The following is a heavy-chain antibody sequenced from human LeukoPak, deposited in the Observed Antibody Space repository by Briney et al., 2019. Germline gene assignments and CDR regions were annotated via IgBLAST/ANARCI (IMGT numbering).Heavy chain of an antibody. Sequence: GRSLRLSCAASGFTFSSYAMHWVRQAPGKELEWVAVISYDGSNKYYADSVKGRFTISRDNSKNTLYLQMNSLRAEDTAVYYCARDKTGNYYYGMDVWGQGTTVTVSS. CDR1: GFTFSSYA. V-gene: IGHV3-30-3*01. CDR2: ISYDGSNK. J-gene: IGHJ6*02. CDR3: ARDKTGNYYYGMDV.